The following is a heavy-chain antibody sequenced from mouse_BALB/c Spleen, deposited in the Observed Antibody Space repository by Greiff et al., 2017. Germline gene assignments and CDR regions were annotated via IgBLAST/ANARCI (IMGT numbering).Heavy chain of an antibody. V-gene: IGHV5-6*01. CDR3: ARNGGAMDY. CDR2: ISSGGSYT. Sequence: EVMLVESGGDLVKPGGSLKLSCAASGFTFSSYGMSWVRQTPDKRLEWVAIISSGGSYTYYPDSVKGRFTISRDNAKNTLYLQMSSLKSEDTAMYYCARNGGAMDYWGQGTSVTVSS. J-gene: IGHJ4*01. CDR1: GFTFSSYG.